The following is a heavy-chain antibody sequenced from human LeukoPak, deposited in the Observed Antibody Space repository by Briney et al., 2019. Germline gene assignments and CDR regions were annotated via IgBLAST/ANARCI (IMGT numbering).Heavy chain of an antibody. D-gene: IGHD3/OR15-3a*01. V-gene: IGHV1-8*01. CDR3: ARVSPYFGLVTDFDY. CDR2: MNPNSGNK. J-gene: IGHJ4*02. Sequence: GASVKVSCKASGYTFTSYDINWVRQATGQGLEWMGWMNPNSGNKAYAQTLQGRVTMTRNPSISTAYMELSSLRSEDTAVYYCARVSPYFGLVTDFDYWGQGTLVTVSS. CDR1: GYTFTSYD.